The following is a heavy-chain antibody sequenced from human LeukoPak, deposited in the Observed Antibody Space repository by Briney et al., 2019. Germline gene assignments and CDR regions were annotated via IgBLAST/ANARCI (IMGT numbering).Heavy chain of an antibody. CDR2: INPNSGGT. V-gene: IGHV1-2*02. CDR1: GYTFTGYY. Sequence: ASVKDSCKASGYTFTGYYMHWVRQAPGQGLEWMGWINPNSGGTNYAQKFQGRVTMTRDTSISTAYMELSRLRSDDTAVYYCARDKSDIVVVPEGDWFDPWGQGILVTVSS. CDR3: ARDKSDIVVVPEGDWFDP. D-gene: IGHD2-2*01. J-gene: IGHJ5*02.